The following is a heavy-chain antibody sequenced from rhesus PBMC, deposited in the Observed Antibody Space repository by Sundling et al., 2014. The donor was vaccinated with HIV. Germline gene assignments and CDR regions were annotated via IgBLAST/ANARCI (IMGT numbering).Heavy chain of an antibody. CDR1: GASISSYW. V-gene: IGHV4-80*01. D-gene: IGHD2-15*01. CDR3: ARKRLTFWSFIDY. Sequence: QVQLQESGPAVVKPSETLSLTCTVSGASISSYWWSWIRQPPGKGLEWIGEINGNSGSTNYNPSLKSRVTISTDTSKNQFSLKLSSVTAADTAMYFCARKRLTFWSFIDYWGQGSPGHRLL. J-gene: IGHJ4*01. CDR2: INGNSGST.